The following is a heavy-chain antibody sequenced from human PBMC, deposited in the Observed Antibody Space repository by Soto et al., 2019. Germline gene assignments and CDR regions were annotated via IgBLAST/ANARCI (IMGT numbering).Heavy chain of an antibody. V-gene: IGHV2-5*02. CDR3: EPRPGYSSSSSWFDP. J-gene: IGHJ5*02. D-gene: IGHD6-13*01. Sequence: QITLKESVPRLVNPPQPPMLTSTFSGFSLSTSGLDVGWISQPPGKALEWLALIYWDHVKAYSPSLKSRLTITKDTYKNQVVLTMTNMDPVDTATYYCEPRPGYSSSSSWFDPWGQGTLVTVSS. CDR2: IYWDHVK. CDR1: GFSLSTSGLD.